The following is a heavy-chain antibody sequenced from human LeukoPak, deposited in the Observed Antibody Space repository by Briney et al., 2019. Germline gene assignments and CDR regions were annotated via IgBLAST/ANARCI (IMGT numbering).Heavy chain of an antibody. J-gene: IGHJ4*02. CDR2: ISSSSSTI. D-gene: IGHD2-2*01. V-gene: IGHV3-48*01. CDR3: AREWRGYCSSTSCTTARSFDY. Sequence: GGSLRLSCAASGFTFSSYSMRWVRQAPGKGLGWVSYISSSSSTIYYADSVKGRFTISRDNAKNSLYLQMNSLRAEDTAVYYCAREWRGYCSSTSCTTARSFDYWGQGTLVTVSS. CDR1: GFTFSSYS.